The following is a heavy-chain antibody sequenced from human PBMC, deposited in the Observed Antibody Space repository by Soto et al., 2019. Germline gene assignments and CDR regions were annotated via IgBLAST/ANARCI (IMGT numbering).Heavy chain of an antibody. V-gene: IGHV4-61*01. CDR3: ARDRIMYYYGSGTSYYYGMDV. CDR1: GGSVSSGSYY. Sequence: SETLSLTCTVSGGSVSSGSYYWSWIRQPPGKGLEWIGYIYYSGSTNYNPSLKSRVTISVDTSKNQFSLKLSSVTAADTAVYYCARDRIMYYYGSGTSYYYGMDVWGQGTTVTVSS. CDR2: IYYSGST. J-gene: IGHJ6*02. D-gene: IGHD3-10*01.